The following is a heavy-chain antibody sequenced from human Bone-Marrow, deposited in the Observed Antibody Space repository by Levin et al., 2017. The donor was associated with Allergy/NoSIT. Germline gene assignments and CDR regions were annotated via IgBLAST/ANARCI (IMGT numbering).Heavy chain of an antibody. CDR3: AEGWGSWGAGP. CDR1: GFIFSSYA. CDR2: ISGSGDRT. Sequence: GGSLRLSCAASGFIFSSYAINWVRQGPGKGLEWVAGISGSGDRTYYADSVRGRFTISRDNSKNTVYLQMNSLRAGDTAVYFCAEGWGSWGAGPWGQGTLVTVSS. J-gene: IGHJ5*02. D-gene: IGHD3-10*01. V-gene: IGHV3-23*01.